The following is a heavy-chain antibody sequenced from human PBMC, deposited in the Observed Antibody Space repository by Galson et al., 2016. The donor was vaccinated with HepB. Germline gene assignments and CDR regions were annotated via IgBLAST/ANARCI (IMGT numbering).Heavy chain of an antibody. V-gene: IGHV3-30*04. Sequence: SLRLSCAMSGFTCSTYPMHWVRQAPGKGLEWVATISHDGFTKYYADSMKGRFTISRDNSKNTLYLQMNSLIPEDTAVYTCVRGSVPSVGMDVWGQGTTVTVSS. CDR1: GFTCSTYP. D-gene: IGHD2-15*01. J-gene: IGHJ6*02. CDR2: ISHDGFTK. CDR3: VRGSVPSVGMDV.